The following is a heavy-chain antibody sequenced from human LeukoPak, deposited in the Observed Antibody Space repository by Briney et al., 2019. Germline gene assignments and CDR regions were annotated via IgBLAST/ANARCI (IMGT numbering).Heavy chain of an antibody. CDR2: ISSSSSYI. J-gene: IGHJ4*02. CDR1: GFTFSSYS. V-gene: IGHV3-21*04. CDR3: AREMRVAATYYFVY. D-gene: IGHD6-13*01. Sequence: GGSLRLSCAASGFTFSSYSMNWVRQAPGKGLEWVSSISSSSSYIYYADSVKGRFTISRDNAKNSLYLQMNSLRAEDTAVYYCAREMRVAATYYFVYWGQGTLVTVSS.